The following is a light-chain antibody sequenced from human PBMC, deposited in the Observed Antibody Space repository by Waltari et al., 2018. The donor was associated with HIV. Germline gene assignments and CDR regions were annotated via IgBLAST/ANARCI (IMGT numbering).Light chain of an antibody. CDR3: SSADTSGVV. Sequence: SYELTQPPSVLVFPGQTARITSSGDALPKPYAYWYQQKSGEAPLLVIYEDTKRTSGIPARVSGSTSGTVATLTITAAHVDDEADYYCSSADTSGVVFGGGTKLTVL. CDR2: EDT. V-gene: IGLV3-10*01. CDR1: ALPKPY. J-gene: IGLJ2*01.